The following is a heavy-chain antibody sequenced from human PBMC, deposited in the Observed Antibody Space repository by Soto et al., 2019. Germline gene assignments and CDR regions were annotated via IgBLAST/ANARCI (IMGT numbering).Heavy chain of an antibody. CDR3: ARHEYSSSWYSHNWFDP. D-gene: IGHD6-13*01. CDR1: GGSISSYY. J-gene: IGHJ5*02. CDR2: IYYSGST. V-gene: IGHV4-59*08. Sequence: QVQLQESGPGLVKPSETLSLTCTVSGGSISSYYWSWIRQPPGKGLEWIGYIYYSGSTNYNPSLKSRVTISVDTSKNQFSLKLSSVTAADTAVYYCARHEYSSSWYSHNWFDPWGQGTLVTVSS.